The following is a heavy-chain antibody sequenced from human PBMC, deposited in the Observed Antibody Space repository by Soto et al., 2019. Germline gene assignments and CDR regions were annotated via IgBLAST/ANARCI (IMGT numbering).Heavy chain of an antibody. J-gene: IGHJ5*02. CDR3: ARDTAFVASGFFDP. CDR2: ISGSGGST. Sequence: GGSLELTSVASGFTFSSYAMPWFRQVAGKGLEWVSAISGSGGSTYYADSVKGRFTISRDNANKSLYLHMNSLRVEDTAVYYCARDTAFVASGFFDPWGQGTLVPVSS. CDR1: GFTFSSYA. V-gene: IGHV3-23*01. D-gene: IGHD3-22*01.